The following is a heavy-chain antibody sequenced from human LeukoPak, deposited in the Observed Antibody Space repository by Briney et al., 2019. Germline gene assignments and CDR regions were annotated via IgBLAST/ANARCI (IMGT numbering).Heavy chain of an antibody. Sequence: SETLSLTCTVSGGSISSYYWTWIRQPPGKGLEWIGYVYYSGSTDYNPSLKSRVTISVDTSNKQFSLNLSSVTAAATAVYYCARRCSGPTCYTDAYDIWGQGTMVTVSS. CDR1: GGSISSYY. CDR3: ARRCSGPTCYTDAYDI. D-gene: IGHD2-2*02. J-gene: IGHJ3*02. CDR2: VYYSGST. V-gene: IGHV4-59*08.